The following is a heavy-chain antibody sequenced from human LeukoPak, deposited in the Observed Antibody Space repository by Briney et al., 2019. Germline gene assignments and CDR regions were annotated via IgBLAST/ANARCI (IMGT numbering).Heavy chain of an antibody. CDR2: ISYDGSNK. J-gene: IGHJ4*02. CDR1: GLIFGAYA. Sequence: PGGPLRLSWAASGLIFGAYALHWVPQPPGKGLEWVAVISYDGSNKYYVDSVKGRITISRDKSKNTVYLQMNSLRVEDTAVYYCARDAGTDGTYFDYWGQGTLVTASS. D-gene: IGHD1-1*01. V-gene: IGHV3-30*04. CDR3: ARDAGTDGTYFDY.